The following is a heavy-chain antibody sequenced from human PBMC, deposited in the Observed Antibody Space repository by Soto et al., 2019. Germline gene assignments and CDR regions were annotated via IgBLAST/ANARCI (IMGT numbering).Heavy chain of an antibody. CDR2: IYHAGTT. V-gene: IGHV4-31*03. CDR3: ARAGPIESYYYAMDV. CDR1: SGSISGSYY. J-gene: IGHJ6*02. Sequence: SETLSLTCTVSSGSISGSYYWSWLRQHPEKGLEWIGYIYHAGTTYYNPSFQSRVSMSVDTSKNQFSLKLNSMTAADTAVYYCARAGPIESYYYAMDVWGRGTTVTVSS. D-gene: IGHD2-21*01.